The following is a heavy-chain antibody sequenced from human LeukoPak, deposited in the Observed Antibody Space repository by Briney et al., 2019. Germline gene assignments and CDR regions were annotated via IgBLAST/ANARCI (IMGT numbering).Heavy chain of an antibody. J-gene: IGHJ6*02. CDR3: ARQVLIVGGRYGMDV. V-gene: IGHV1-18*01. CDR2: ISPYRGDT. CDR1: GYIFNNYG. D-gene: IGHD3-22*01. Sequence: ASVKVSCKASGYIFNNYGISWVRQAPGRGLEWMGWISPYRGDTEYAQRSQGRVTMTTDTSTSTAYMEVRSLRSDDTAVYYCARQVLIVGGRYGMDVWGQGTTVTVSS.